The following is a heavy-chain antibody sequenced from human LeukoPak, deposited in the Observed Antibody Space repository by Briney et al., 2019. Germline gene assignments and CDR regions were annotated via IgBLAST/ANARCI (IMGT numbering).Heavy chain of an antibody. CDR3: ARVSSSSYYYYGMDV. D-gene: IGHD6-6*01. V-gene: IGHV3-66*02. J-gene: IGHJ6*02. Sequence: GGSLRLSCAASGFTVSSNYITWVRQAPGKGLEWVSVIYSGGSTYYADSVKGRFTISRDNSKNTLYLQMNSLRAEDTAVYYCARVSSSSYYYYGMDVWGQGTTVTVSS. CDR2: IYSGGST. CDR1: GFTVSSNY.